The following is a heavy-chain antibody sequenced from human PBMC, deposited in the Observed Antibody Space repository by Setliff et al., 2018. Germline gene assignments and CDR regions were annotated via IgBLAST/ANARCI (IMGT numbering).Heavy chain of an antibody. CDR1: GFAFASHN. Sequence: AGGSLRLSCAASGFAFASHNMLWVRQAPGKGLEWVAAISSANNYLVYADSVKGRFTISRDNAKNSVYLQMNSLRAEDTDIYYCATTRVWIPVLDSCGQGTLVTVSS. CDR2: ISSANNYL. CDR3: ATTRVWIPVLDS. V-gene: IGHV3-21*04. D-gene: IGHD5-18*01. J-gene: IGHJ4*02.